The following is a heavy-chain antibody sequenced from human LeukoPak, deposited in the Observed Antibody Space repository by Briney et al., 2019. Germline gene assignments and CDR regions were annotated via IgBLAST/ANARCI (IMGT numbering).Heavy chain of an antibody. D-gene: IGHD3-22*01. CDR3: ATGGYYYDSSGNAFDI. Sequence: ASVKVSCKASGYTFTSYYMHWVRQAPGQGLEWMGIINPSGGSTSYAQKFQGRVTMTRDTSTSAVYMELSSLRSEDTAVYYRATGGYYYDSSGNAFDIWGQGTMVTVSS. V-gene: IGHV1-46*01. CDR2: INPSGGST. J-gene: IGHJ3*02. CDR1: GYTFTSYY.